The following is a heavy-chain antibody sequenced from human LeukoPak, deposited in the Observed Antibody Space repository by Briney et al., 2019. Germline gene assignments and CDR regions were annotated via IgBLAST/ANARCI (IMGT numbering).Heavy chain of an antibody. CDR3: ARDSELAGDAFDI. CDR1: GFTFSSYW. V-gene: IGHV3-74*01. D-gene: IGHD6-13*01. CDR2: ITTDGSAT. J-gene: IGHJ3*02. Sequence: GGSLRLSCAASGFTFSSYWMHWVRQAPGKGPVWVSYITTDGSATAYADSVKGRFTISRDNAENTLYLQMNSLRAEDTAAYYCARDSELAGDAFDIWGQGTMVTVSS.